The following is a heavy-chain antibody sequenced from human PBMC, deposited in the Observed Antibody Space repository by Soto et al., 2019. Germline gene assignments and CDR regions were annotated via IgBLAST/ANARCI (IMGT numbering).Heavy chain of an antibody. V-gene: IGHV4-59*08. CDR1: GGSISSYY. Sequence: PSETLSLTCTVSGGSISSYYWSWIRQPPGKGLEWIGYIYYSGNTNCNPSLKSRVTISVDTSKNQFSLKLSSVTAADTAVYYCARHTDTIFGVEHRSWFDPWGQGTLVTVSS. CDR3: ARHTDTIFGVEHRSWFDP. CDR2: IYYSGNT. J-gene: IGHJ5*02. D-gene: IGHD3-3*01.